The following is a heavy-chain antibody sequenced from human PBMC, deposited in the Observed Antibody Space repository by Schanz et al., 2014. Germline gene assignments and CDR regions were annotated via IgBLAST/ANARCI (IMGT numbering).Heavy chain of an antibody. J-gene: IGHJ4*02. CDR2: IIPVIHRP. CDR3: ARESSGIFPGDYFDY. Sequence: QVPLVQSGAEVKKPGSSVKISCQTPGGTFNSYSISWLRQGPGQGLAWMGRIIPVIHRPDYAQKFRGRVTITADTSTSTASMELTSLTSDDTAIYFCARESSGIFPGDYFDYWGQGPLVTVSS. V-gene: IGHV1-69*08. CDR1: GGTFNSYS. D-gene: IGHD6-19*01.